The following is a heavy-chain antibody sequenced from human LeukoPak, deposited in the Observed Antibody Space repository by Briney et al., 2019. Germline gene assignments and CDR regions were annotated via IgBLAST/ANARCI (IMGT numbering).Heavy chain of an antibody. CDR2: IKQDGSEK. Sequence: GGSLRLSCAASGFTFSSYWMSWVRQAPGKGLEWVANIKQDGSEKYYVDSVKGRFTISRDNAKNSLYLQMNSLRAEDTAVYYCARVMSSSWYFYYYYYYMDVWGKGTTVTVSS. CDR3: ARVMSSSWYFYYYYYYMDV. CDR1: GFTFSSYW. J-gene: IGHJ6*03. V-gene: IGHV3-7*01. D-gene: IGHD6-13*01.